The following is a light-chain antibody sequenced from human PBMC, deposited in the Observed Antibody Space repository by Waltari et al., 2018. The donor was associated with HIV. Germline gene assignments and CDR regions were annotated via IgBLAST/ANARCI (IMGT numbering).Light chain of an antibody. CDR3: GTWDSNLSAWV. V-gene: IGLV1-51*02. CDR2: ENN. CDR1: TSNIGDNY. Sequence: QSVLTQPPSVSAAPGQKVTFSCSGSTSNIGDNYVSWYRQLPGTAPKLLIYENNKRPSVIPDRFSGSKSGTSATLGITGLQTGDEADYYCGTWDSNLSAWVFGGGTKLTVL. J-gene: IGLJ3*02.